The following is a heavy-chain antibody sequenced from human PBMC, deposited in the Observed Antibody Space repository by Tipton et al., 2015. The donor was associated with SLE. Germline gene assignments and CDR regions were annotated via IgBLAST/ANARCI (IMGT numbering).Heavy chain of an antibody. J-gene: IGHJ3*02. D-gene: IGHD4-11*01. CDR3: VRDRKDYSDFGALDI. Sequence: TLSLTCTVSGGSISSGDYYWSWIRQPPGKGLEWIGTIYHTGNTYYNPSLKSRVTMSVDTSKNQFSLKLSSVTAADTAVYHCVRDRKDYSDFGALDIWGQGTMVSVSS. CDR1: GGSISSGDYY. V-gene: IGHV4-30-4*01. CDR2: IYHTGNT.